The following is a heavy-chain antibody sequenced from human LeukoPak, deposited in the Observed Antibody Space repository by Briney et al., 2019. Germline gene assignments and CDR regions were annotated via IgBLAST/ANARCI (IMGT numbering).Heavy chain of an antibody. CDR1: GYTFTSYA. D-gene: IGHD4-17*01. CDR3: AREWGDYGDYDWGVFDY. Sequence: ASVKVSFKASGYTFTSYAMHWVRQAPGQRLEWMGWINAGNGNTKYSQKFQGRVTITRDTSASTAYMELSSLRSEDTAVYYCAREWGDYGDYDWGVFDYWGQGTLVTVSS. CDR2: INAGNGNT. V-gene: IGHV1-3*01. J-gene: IGHJ4*02.